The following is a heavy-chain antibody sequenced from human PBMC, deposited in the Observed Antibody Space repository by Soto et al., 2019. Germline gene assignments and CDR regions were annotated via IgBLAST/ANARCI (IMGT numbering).Heavy chain of an antibody. CDR1: GFTFSRYW. CDR2: INSDGSSI. CDR3: ARLPVDTITSLDY. J-gene: IGHJ4*02. D-gene: IGHD3-3*01. V-gene: IGHV3-74*01. Sequence: EVQLVESGGDLVQPGGFLRLSCATSGFTFSRYWMHWVRQVPGKGLVWVSRINSDGSSISYSDSVKGRCTISRDNAKNTLYLQKNSLRVEDTAVYYCARLPVDTITSLDYWGQGTLVTVSS.